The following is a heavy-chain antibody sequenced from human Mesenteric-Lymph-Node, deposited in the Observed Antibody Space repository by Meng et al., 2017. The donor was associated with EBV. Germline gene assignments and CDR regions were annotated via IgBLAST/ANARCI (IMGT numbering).Heavy chain of an antibody. CDR3: ARAYYYDGFDH. J-gene: IGHJ4*02. CDR1: EFIFSDHY. CDR2: ISSSGSTP. D-gene: IGHD3-22*01. Sequence: QVQLVESGGGLVKPGGYLRLSCAASEFIFSDHYMNWIRQAPGKGLEWIAYISSSGSTPYYADSVKGRFTVSRDNAKSSLYLQMDNLRPEDTAVYYCARAYYYDGFDHWGQGTLVTVSS. V-gene: IGHV3-11*01.